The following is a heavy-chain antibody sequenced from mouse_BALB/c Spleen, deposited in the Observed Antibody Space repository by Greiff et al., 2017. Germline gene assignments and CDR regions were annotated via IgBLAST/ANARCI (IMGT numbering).Heavy chain of an antibody. D-gene: IGHD1-1*01. J-gene: IGHJ4*01. Sequence: DVQLVESGPGLVKPSQSLSLTCTVTGYSITSDYAWNWIRQFPGNKLEWMGYISYSGSTSYNPSLKSRISITRDTSKNQFFLQLNSVTTEDTATYYCAVRDYYGSSHAMDYWGQGTSVTVSS. V-gene: IGHV3-2*02. CDR1: GYSITSDYA. CDR3: AVRDYYGSSHAMDY. CDR2: ISYSGST.